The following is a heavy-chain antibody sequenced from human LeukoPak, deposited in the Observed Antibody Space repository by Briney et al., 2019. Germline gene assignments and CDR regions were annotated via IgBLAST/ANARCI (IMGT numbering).Heavy chain of an antibody. J-gene: IGHJ3*02. CDR3: ARDGGVHSAAFDI. Sequence: GGSLRLSCAASGFTVSSNYMSWVRQAPGKGLEWVSVIYSGGSTYYADSVKGRFTISRDNSKNTLYLQMNSLRAEDTAVYYCARDGGVHSAAFDIWGQGTMVTVSS. CDR1: GFTVSSNY. D-gene: IGHD2-8*02. CDR2: IYSGGST. V-gene: IGHV3-66*01.